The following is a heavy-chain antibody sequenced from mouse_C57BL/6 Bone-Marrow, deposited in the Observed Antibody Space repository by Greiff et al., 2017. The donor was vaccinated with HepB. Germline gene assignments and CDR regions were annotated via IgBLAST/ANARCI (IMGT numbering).Heavy chain of an antibody. CDR1: GYAFTNYL. J-gene: IGHJ3*01. D-gene: IGHD1-1*01. CDR3: ARSRGVVATDWFAY. CDR2: INPGSGGT. Sequence: VHLVESGAELVRPGTSVKVSCKASGYAFTNYLIEWVKQRPGQGLEWIGVINPGSGGTNYNEKFKGKATLTADKSSSTAYMQLSSLTSEDSAVYFCARSRGVVATDWFAYWGQGTLVTVSA. V-gene: IGHV1-54*01.